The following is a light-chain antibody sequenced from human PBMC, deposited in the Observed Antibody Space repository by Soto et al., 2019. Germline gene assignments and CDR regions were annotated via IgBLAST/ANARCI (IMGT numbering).Light chain of an antibody. V-gene: IGLV2-14*01. J-gene: IGLJ3*02. CDR2: DVN. Sequence: QSVLTQPASVSGSPGQSITISCTGTSGDVGGSNSVSWYQHHPGKAPKLMIYDVNNRPSGVSNRFSGSKSGNTASLTISGLQPDDEADSYCSSYTSVSTLVFGGGTKVTVL. CDR1: SGDVGGSNS. CDR3: SSYTSVSTLV.